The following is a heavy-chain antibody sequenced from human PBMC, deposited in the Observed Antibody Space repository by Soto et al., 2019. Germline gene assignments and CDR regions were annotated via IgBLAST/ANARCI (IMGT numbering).Heavy chain of an antibody. CDR3: ARDSVYYGDYELNYFDY. D-gene: IGHD4-17*01. CDR1: GFTFSDYY. V-gene: IGHV3-11*05. Sequence: QVQLVESGGGLVKPGGSLRLSCAASGFTFSDYYMSWIRQALGKGLEWVSYMSSSSSYTNYADSVKGRFTISRDNAKNSLYLQMNSLRAEDTAVYYCARDSVYYGDYELNYFDYWGQGTLVTVSS. CDR2: MSSSSSYT. J-gene: IGHJ4*02.